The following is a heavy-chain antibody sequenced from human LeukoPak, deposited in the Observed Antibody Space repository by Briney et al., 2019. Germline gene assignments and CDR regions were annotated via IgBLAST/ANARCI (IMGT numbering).Heavy chain of an antibody. V-gene: IGHV4-31*03. CDR1: GGSISSGGYY. CDR3: ARDYPWFDT. Sequence: PSETLSLTCTVSGGSISSGGYYWSWIRQHPGKGLEWIGYIYYSGSTYYNPSLKSRVTISVDTSKNQFSLKLSSRTAADPAVEYCARDYPWFDTWGKGTLVTVSS. D-gene: IGHD3-16*02. CDR2: IYYSGST. J-gene: IGHJ5*02.